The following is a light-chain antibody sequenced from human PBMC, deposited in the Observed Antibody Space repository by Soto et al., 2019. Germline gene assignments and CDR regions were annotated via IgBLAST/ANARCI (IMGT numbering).Light chain of an antibody. CDR2: DAS. CDR3: QQRSNWPHT. Sequence: EIVLTQSPATLSLSPGERVTLSCRASQSVSSYLAWYQQKPGQAPRLLIYDASNTATGIPARFSGSGSGTDYTLTSSSLQPEDFAVYYCQQRSNWPHTFGQGTRLEIK. V-gene: IGKV3-11*01. J-gene: IGKJ5*01. CDR1: QSVSSY.